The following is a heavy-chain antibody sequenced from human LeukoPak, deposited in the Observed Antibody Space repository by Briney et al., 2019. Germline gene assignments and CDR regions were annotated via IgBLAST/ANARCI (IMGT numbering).Heavy chain of an antibody. CDR1: GGSISSYY. J-gene: IGHJ4*02. CDR3: AGGHYPLEY. D-gene: IGHD1-26*01. CDR2: LYPSGST. V-gene: IGHV4-59*01. Sequence: SETLSLTCTVSGGSISSYYWSWIRQPPGKGLEWIGLLYPSGSTNYNPSLKSRVTISVVTSRTQFSLKLSSMTAADTAVYYCAGGHYPLEYWGQGTLVTVSS.